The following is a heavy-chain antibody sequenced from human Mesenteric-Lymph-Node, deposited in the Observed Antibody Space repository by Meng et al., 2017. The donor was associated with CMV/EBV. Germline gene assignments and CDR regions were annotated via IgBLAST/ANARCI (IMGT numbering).Heavy chain of an antibody. D-gene: IGHD3-22*01. CDR1: SYA. CDR2: IYTRGYSR. V-gene: IGHV3-23*03. Sequence: SYAMSWVRQAPGKGLEWVSVIYTRGYSRYYADSAKGRFTISRDNSKNTLYLQMNSLRAEDTAVYYCAKARNYYDSSGYYVHDAFDIWGQGTMVTVSS. J-gene: IGHJ3*02. CDR3: AKARNYYDSSGYYVHDAFDI.